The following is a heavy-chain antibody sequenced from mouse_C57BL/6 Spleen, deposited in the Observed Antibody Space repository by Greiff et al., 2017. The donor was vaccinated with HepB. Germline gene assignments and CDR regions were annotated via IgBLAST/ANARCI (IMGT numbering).Heavy chain of an antibody. J-gene: IGHJ1*03. Sequence: EVKLVESGPGLVKPSQSLSLTCSVTGYSITSGYYWNWIRQFPGNKLEWMGYISYDGSNNYNPSLKNRISITRDTSKNQFFLKLNSVTTEDTATYYCARNWDVWYFDVWGTGTTVTVSS. CDR1: GYSITSGYY. V-gene: IGHV3-6*01. D-gene: IGHD4-1*01. CDR3: ARNWDVWYFDV. CDR2: ISYDGSN.